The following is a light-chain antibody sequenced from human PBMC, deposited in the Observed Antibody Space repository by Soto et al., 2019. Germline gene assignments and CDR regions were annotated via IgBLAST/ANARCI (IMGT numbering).Light chain of an antibody. CDR3: LQHNDYPRT. CDR2: EAS. J-gene: IGKJ4*01. V-gene: IGKV1-17*01. CDR1: QGINND. Sequence: DIQMTQSPSSLSASVGDRVTISCRASQGINNDLGWYQNNPGKAPKRLIYEASILQSGVPPRFSGSGSGTEFTLTISSLQPEDCATYYCLQHNDYPRTFGGGTQVAIK.